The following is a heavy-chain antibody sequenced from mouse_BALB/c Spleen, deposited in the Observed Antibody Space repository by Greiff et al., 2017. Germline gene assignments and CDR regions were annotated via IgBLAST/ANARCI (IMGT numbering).Heavy chain of an antibody. CDR1: GFTFNTYA. V-gene: IGHV10-1*02. D-gene: IGHD1-1*01. CDR2: IRSKSNNYAT. CDR3: VHSPYYGSSFDY. Sequence: GGGLVQPKGSLKLSCAASGFTFNTYAMNWVRQAPGKGLEWVARIRSKSNNYATYYADSVKDRFTISRDDSQSMLYLQMNNLKTEDTAMYYCVHSPYYGSSFDYWGQGTTLTVSS. J-gene: IGHJ2*01.